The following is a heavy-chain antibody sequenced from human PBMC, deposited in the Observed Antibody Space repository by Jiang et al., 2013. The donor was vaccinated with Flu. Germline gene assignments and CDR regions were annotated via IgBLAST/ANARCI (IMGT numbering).Heavy chain of an antibody. CDR2: FYSGST. D-gene: IGHD1-1*01. V-gene: IGHV4-39*01. Sequence: GLVKPSETLSLTCTVSGGSISSTGYYWGVDPPAPHGKGLGVDWEIFYSGSTYYNPSLKSRVTVSVDTSKNQFSLRLSSVTAADTAVYYCTTTLEPSLISFDIWGPRGQWSPSLQ. J-gene: IGHJ3*02. CDR3: TTTLEPSLISFDI. CDR1: GGSISSTGYY.